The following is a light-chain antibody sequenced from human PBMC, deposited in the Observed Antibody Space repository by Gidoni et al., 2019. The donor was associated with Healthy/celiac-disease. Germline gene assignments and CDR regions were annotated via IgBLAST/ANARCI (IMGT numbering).Light chain of an antibody. CDR1: NIGSKS. Sequence: SYVLPQPPSVSVAPGQTARITCGGNNIGSKSVPWYQQKPGQAPVLVVYDDSDRPSGIPERFSGSNSGNTATLTISRVEAGDEADYYCQVWDSSSDHPNWVFGGGTKLTVL. CDR3: QVWDSSSDHPNWV. V-gene: IGLV3-21*02. J-gene: IGLJ3*02. CDR2: DDS.